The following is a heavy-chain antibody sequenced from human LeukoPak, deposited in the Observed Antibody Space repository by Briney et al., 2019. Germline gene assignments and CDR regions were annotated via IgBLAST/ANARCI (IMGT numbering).Heavy chain of an antibody. D-gene: IGHD2-15*01. CDR2: IVVGSGNT. V-gene: IGHV1-58*02. CDR1: GFTFTNSA. CDR3: AAESRSIYCSDGTCYSSPYYYYYGMDV. Sequence: ASVKVSCKASGFTFTNSAIQWVRQARGQRLEWIGWIVVGSGNTNYAQRFQERVTITRDMSTSTAYMELSSLRSEDTAVFYCAAESRSIYCSDGTCYSSPYYYYYGMDVWGQGTTVTVSS. J-gene: IGHJ6*02.